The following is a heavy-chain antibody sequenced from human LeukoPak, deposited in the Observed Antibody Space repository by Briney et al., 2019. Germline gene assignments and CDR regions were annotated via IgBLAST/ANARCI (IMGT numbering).Heavy chain of an antibody. CDR1: GGSFSGYY. J-gene: IGHJ4*02. CDR3: ARLYSSSWYGDY. CDR2: INHSGST. Sequence: SETLSLTCAVYGGSFSGYYWSWLRQPPGKGLEWIGEINHSGSTNYNPSLKSRVTISVDTSKNQFSLKLSSVTAADTAVYYCARLYSSSWYGDYWGQGTLVTVSS. D-gene: IGHD6-13*01. V-gene: IGHV4-34*01.